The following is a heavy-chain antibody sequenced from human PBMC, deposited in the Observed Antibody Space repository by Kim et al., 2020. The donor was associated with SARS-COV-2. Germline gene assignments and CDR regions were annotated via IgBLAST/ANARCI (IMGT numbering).Heavy chain of an antibody. D-gene: IGHD3-10*01. V-gene: IGHV3-23*01. CDR1: GITFSSYA. Sequence: GGSLRLSCAASGITFSSYAMSWVRQAPGKGLEWVSAISGSGGSTYYADSVKGRFTISRDNSKNTLYLQMNSLRAEDTAVYYCAKGRWFGELGAAGFDYWGQGTQVTVSS. CDR3: AKGRWFGELGAAGFDY. CDR2: ISGSGGST. J-gene: IGHJ4*02.